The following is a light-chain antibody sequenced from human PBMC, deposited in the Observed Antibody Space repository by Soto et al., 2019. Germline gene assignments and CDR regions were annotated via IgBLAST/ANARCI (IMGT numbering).Light chain of an antibody. CDR3: QQRNSWPLT. Sequence: EIVLTQSPGTPSLSPGERATLSCRASQSVSSSLAWYQQKPGQAPRLLIYDASNRATGIPARFSGSGSGTDFTLTISSLEPEDFAVYYCQQRNSWPLTFGGGTKVDIK. J-gene: IGKJ4*01. CDR2: DAS. V-gene: IGKV3-11*01. CDR1: QSVSSS.